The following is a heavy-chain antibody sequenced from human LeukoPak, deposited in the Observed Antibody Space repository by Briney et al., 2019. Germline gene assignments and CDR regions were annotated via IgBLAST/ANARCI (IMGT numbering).Heavy chain of an antibody. V-gene: IGHV4-38-2*02. CDR1: GYSISSGYY. D-gene: IGHD1-26*01. J-gene: IGHJ6*03. Sequence: PSETLSLTCTVSGYSISSGYYWGWIRQPPGKGLEWIGSIYHSGSTYYNPSLKSRVTISVDTSKYQFSLKLSSVTAADTAVYYCARTVKYSGSYYPYYYYYYMDVWGKGTTVTVSS. CDR3: ARTVKYSGSYYPYYYYYYMDV. CDR2: IYHSGST.